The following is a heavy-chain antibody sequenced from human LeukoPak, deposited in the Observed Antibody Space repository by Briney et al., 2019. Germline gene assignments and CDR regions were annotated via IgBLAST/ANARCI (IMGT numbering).Heavy chain of an antibody. Sequence: GGSLRLSCAASGFTFSSYAMHWVRQAPGKGLEWVAVISYDGSNKYYADSVKGRFTISGDNSKNTLYLQMNSLRAEDTAVYYCARDLTLTSRAEDYWGQGTLVTVSS. CDR1: GFTFSSYA. V-gene: IGHV3-30-3*01. CDR2: ISYDGSNK. J-gene: IGHJ4*02. CDR3: ARDLTLTSRAEDY.